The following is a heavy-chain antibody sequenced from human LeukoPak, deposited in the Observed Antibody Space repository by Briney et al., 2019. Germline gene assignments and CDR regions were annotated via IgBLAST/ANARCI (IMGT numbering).Heavy chain of an antibody. J-gene: IGHJ5*02. V-gene: IGHV1-18*01. CDR1: GYTFTSYG. CDR2: ISPYNGNT. Sequence: ASVKVSCKTSGYTFTSYGINWVRQTPGQGLEWMGWISPYNGNTKYAEKGQGRVTITTDTSTITAYMELRSLNSDDTAVYYCARDQRGYGDSTGASKWIDPWGQGTLVTVSS. D-gene: IGHD4-17*01. CDR3: ARDQRGYGDSTGASKWIDP.